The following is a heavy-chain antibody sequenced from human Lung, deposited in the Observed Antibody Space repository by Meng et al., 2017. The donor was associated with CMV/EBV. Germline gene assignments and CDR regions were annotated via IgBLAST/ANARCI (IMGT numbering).Heavy chain of an antibody. V-gene: IGHV4-4*03. CDR1: SDSIMNCDR. CDR2: IPPRGSR. J-gene: IGHJ4*02. D-gene: IGHD6-19*01. CDR3: ARDTSATGWDG. Sequence: ELWQSMMNAQWTLSLTGAVSSDSIMNCDRRDWVREHAWKGLEWIGEIPPRGSRAYTPSIKSRVTMSLEQSNNKFSRTMRSVTAVDTGVYHCARDTSATGWDGWGQGTLVTVSS.